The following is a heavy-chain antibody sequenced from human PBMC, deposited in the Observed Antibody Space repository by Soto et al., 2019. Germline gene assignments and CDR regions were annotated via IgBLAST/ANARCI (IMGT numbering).Heavy chain of an antibody. V-gene: IGHV3-23*01. CDR2: LRDSGVSP. D-gene: IGHD5-18*01. CDR1: GFPFSSYA. Sequence: EVHLLESGGGLVQPGGSLRLSCAGSGFPFSSYAMSWVRQAPEKGLEWVSALRDSGVSPYYADSVKGRFTISRDNSKNTLYLPMDSLRVEDTALYYCAKMTSDSYGRNYGMDVWGQGPTVTVSS. J-gene: IGHJ6*02. CDR3: AKMTSDSYGRNYGMDV.